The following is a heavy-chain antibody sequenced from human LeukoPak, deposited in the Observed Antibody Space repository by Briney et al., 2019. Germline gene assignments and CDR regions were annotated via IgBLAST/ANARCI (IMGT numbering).Heavy chain of an antibody. J-gene: IGHJ4*02. CDR3: ARDTGYCSSTSCPGPDFDY. Sequence: GGSLRLSCAASGFTFSSYSTNWVRQAPGKGLEWVSSISSSSSYMYYADSVKGRFTISRDNAKNSLYLQMNSLRAEDTAVYYCARDTGYCSSTSCPGPDFDYWGQGTLVTVSS. CDR2: ISSSSSYM. CDR1: GFTFSSYS. D-gene: IGHD2-2*01. V-gene: IGHV3-21*01.